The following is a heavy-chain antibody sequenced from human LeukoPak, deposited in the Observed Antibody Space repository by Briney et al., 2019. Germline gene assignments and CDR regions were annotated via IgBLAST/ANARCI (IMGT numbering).Heavy chain of an antibody. D-gene: IGHD6-13*01. Sequence: GRSLRLSCAASGFTFSSYAMHWVRQAPGKGLEWVAVIWYDGSNKYYADSVKGRFTISRDNSKNTLYLQMNSLRAEDTAVYHCARGQQLVSYYNYYMDVWGKGTTVTVSS. CDR2: IWYDGSNK. J-gene: IGHJ6*03. CDR3: ARGQQLVSYYNYYMDV. CDR1: GFTFSSYA. V-gene: IGHV3-33*08.